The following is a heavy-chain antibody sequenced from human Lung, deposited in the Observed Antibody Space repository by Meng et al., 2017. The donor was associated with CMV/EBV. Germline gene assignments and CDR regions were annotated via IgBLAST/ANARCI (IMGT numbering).Heavy chain of an antibody. J-gene: IGHJ6*02. CDR3: ARWATANYYYYGMDV. Sequence: LRLSXAVYGGSFSGYYWSWIRQPPGKGLEWIGEINHSGSTNYNPSLKSRVTISVDTSKNQFSLKLSSVTAADTAVYYCARWATANYYYYGMDVWGQGTTVTVSS. CDR1: GGSFSGYY. D-gene: IGHD5-24*01. V-gene: IGHV4-34*01. CDR2: INHSGST.